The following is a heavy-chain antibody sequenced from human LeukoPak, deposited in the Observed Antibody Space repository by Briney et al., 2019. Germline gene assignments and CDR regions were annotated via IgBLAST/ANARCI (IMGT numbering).Heavy chain of an antibody. CDR2: IYYSGST. CDR1: GGSISSYY. CDR3: ATHQTRSYNWNDQDCDWFDP. J-gene: IGHJ5*02. V-gene: IGHV4-59*01. D-gene: IGHD1-20*01. Sequence: PSETLSLTCTVSGGSISSYYWSWIRQPPGKGLEWIGYIYYSGSTNYNPSLKSRVTISVDTSKNQFSLKLSSVTAADTAVYYCATHQTRSYNWNDQDCDWFDPWGQGTLVTVSS.